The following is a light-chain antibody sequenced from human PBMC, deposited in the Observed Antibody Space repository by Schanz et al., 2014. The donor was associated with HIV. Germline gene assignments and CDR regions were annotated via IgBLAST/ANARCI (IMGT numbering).Light chain of an antibody. V-gene: IGKV3-20*01. J-gene: IGKJ3*01. CDR2: ATS. CDR1: QRLSSSY. CDR3: QQYGSS. Sequence: EVVLTQSPGALSLSPGGRATLSCGASQRLSSSYLAWYQQKRDQPPRLVIYATSTRAAGIPARFSGSGSGTDFTLTISSLEPEDFAVYYCQQYGSSFGPGTKVDIK.